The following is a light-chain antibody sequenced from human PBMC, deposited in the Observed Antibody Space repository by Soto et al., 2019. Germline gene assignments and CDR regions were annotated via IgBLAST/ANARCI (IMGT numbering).Light chain of an antibody. V-gene: IGLV1-47*01. Sequence: QSVLTQPPSASGTPGQRVTISCSGSSSNIGGNYVYWYLQLPGTAPKLLIYRNDQRPSGVPGRFSGSKSGTSASLAINGLRSEDEADYYCATWDDSLRAVVFGGGTKLTVL. CDR1: SSNIGGNY. CDR3: ATWDDSLRAVV. CDR2: RND. J-gene: IGLJ2*01.